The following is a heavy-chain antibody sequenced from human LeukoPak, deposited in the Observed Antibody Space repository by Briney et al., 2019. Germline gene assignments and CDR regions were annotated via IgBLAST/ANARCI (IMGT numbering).Heavy chain of an antibody. CDR1: GGSFSGYY. CDR2: INHSGST. J-gene: IGHJ6*02. CDR3: VGAGYSSSWVYYYYGMDV. V-gene: IGHV4-34*01. D-gene: IGHD6-13*01. Sequence: PSETLSLTCAVYGGSFSGYYRSWIRQPPGKGLEWIGEINHSGSTNYNPSLKSRVTISVDTSKNQFSLKLSSVTAADTAVYYCVGAGYSSSWVYYYYGMDVWGQGTTVTVSS.